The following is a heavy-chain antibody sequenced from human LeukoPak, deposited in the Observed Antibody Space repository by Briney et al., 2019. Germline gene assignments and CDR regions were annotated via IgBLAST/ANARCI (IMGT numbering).Heavy chain of an antibody. Sequence: PGESLKISCKGSGCSFTNYWISWVRQMPGKGLEWMGRIDPSDSYTKYSPSFEGHVTISVDKSISTAFLQWNSLKASDSAMYYCATGASKVTTDFANYWGQGTQVAVSS. V-gene: IGHV5-10-1*01. J-gene: IGHJ4*02. CDR2: IDPSDSYT. CDR1: GCSFTNYW. D-gene: IGHD4-17*01. CDR3: ATGASKVTTDFANY.